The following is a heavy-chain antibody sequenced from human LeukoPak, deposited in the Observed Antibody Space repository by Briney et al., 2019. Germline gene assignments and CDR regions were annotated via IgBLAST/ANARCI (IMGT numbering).Heavy chain of an antibody. CDR1: GFTFSSYW. Sequence: GGSLRLSCAASGFTFSSYWMHWVRHAPGKGLVWVSRINSDGSSTSYADSVRGRFTISRDNAKNTLYLQMNSLRAEDTAVYYCARDMVRGVMRWSYYYYMDVWGKGTTVTVSS. CDR3: ARDMVRGVMRWSYYYYMDV. CDR2: INSDGSST. D-gene: IGHD3-10*01. J-gene: IGHJ6*03. V-gene: IGHV3-74*01.